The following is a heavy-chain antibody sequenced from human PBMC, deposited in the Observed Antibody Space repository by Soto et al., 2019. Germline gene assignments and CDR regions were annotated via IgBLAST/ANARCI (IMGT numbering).Heavy chain of an antibody. J-gene: IGHJ6*03. Sequence: EVQLVESGGGLVQPGRSLRLSCAASGFTFHDYAIHWVRQAPGKGLEWVSGITWNGGSMGYADSVQGRFSISRDNTRNSLYLQMNSLRAEDTALYYCAKSPRIAAAGVNYRYYYMDVWGKGTAVTVS. CDR1: GFTFHDYA. CDR2: ITWNGGSM. CDR3: AKSPRIAAAGVNYRYYYMDV. V-gene: IGHV3-9*01. D-gene: IGHD6-13*01.